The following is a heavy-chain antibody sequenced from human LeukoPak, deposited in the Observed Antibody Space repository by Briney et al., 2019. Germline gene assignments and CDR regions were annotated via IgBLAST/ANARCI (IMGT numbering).Heavy chain of an antibody. V-gene: IGHV3-11*06. CDR2: ISSSSSYT. J-gene: IGHJ6*04. CDR1: GFTFSDYY. Sequence: PGGSLRLSCAASGFTFSDYYMSWIRQAPGKGLEWVSYISSSSSYTNYADSVKGRFTISRDNAKNSLYLQMNSLRAEDTAVYYCARVPGYCSSTSCFIYGMDAWGKGTTVTVSS. CDR3: ARVPGYCSSTSCFIYGMDA. D-gene: IGHD2-2*03.